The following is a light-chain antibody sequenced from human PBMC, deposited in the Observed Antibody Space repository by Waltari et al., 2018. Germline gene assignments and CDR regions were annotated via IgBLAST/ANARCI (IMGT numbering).Light chain of an antibody. V-gene: IGLV2-8*01. CDR1: SGDLGAYNS. CDR2: EVT. CDR3: SSYADSNVL. Sequence: QSALTQPPSASGSPGQSVTISCTGTSGDLGAYNSVSWYQQHPGRAPKLMIYEVTKRPSGVPDRFSGSRSGNTASLTVSGLQTEDEADYFCSSYADSNVLFGGGTKLTVL. J-gene: IGLJ2*01.